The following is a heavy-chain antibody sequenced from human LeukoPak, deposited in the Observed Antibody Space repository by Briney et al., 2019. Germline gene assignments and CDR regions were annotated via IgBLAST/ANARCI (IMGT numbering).Heavy chain of an antibody. J-gene: IGHJ6*02. V-gene: IGHV4-34*01. CDR1: GGSFSGYY. D-gene: IGHD3-9*01. CDR2: INHSGST. CDR3: ARGPRLRYFDWFVTSYYYYGMDV. Sequence: SETLSLTCAVYGGSFSGYYWSWIRQPPGKGLEWIGEINHSGSTNYNPSLKSRVTISVDTSKNQFSLKLSSVTAADTAVYYCARGPRLRYFDWFVTSYYYYGMDVWGQGTTVTFSS.